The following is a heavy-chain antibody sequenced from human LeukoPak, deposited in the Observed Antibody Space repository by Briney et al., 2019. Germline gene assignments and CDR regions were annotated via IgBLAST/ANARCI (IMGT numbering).Heavy chain of an antibody. Sequence: GESLKISCKGSGYSFSYYWIAWVRQMPGKGQGWMGIIHPGDSVTRYSPSFQGQVTISADKSIRTAYLQWASLRASDTAMYYCARVSNLGADGDWFDPWGQGTMVTVSS. CDR2: IHPGDSVT. V-gene: IGHV5-51*01. CDR3: ARVSNLGADGDWFDP. J-gene: IGHJ5*02. D-gene: IGHD6-13*01. CDR1: GYSFSYYW.